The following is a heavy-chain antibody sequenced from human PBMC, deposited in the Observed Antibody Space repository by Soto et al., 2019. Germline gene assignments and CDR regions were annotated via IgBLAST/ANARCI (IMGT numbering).Heavy chain of an antibody. D-gene: IGHD6-6*01. Sequence: ASVKVSFKASGCTFSSDAISWVRQAPGQVLDCVGGIIPIFGKANYAQKFQGRVTITADESTRTAYMELSSLRSEDTAVYYCARYSSSSLGAFDIWGEGTMVNVS. CDR3: ARYSSSSLGAFDI. J-gene: IGHJ3*02. CDR1: GCTFSSDA. V-gene: IGHV1-69*13. CDR2: IIPIFGKA.